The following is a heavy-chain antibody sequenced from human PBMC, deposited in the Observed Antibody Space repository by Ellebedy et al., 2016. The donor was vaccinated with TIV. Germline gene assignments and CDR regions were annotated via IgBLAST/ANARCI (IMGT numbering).Heavy chain of an antibody. CDR1: GFTFGSYA. CDR2: VSGNGGST. V-gene: IGHV3-23*01. CDR3: AKTRGWCSGGACYVDY. Sequence: GESLKISCAASGFTFGSYAMSWVRQAPGKGLEWASTVSGNGGSTYYADSVKGRFTISRDNSKNTLDLQMNSLRAEDTAVYFCAKTRGWCSGGACYVDYWGQGILVTVSS. D-gene: IGHD2-15*01. J-gene: IGHJ4*02.